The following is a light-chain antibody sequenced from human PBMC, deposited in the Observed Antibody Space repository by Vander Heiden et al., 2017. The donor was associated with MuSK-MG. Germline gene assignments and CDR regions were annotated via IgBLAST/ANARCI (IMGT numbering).Light chain of an antibody. CDR2: YDD. CDR3: AAWDDSLNHVV. V-gene: IGLV1-36*01. CDR1: SSNIGNNA. Sequence: QSVLTQPPSVAEAPRQRVTISCSGSSSNIGNNAVNWYQKLPGKAPKLLIYYDDLRPSGVSDRFSGSKSGTSASLAISGLQSEDEADYYCAAWDDSLNHVVFGGGTKLTVL. J-gene: IGLJ2*01.